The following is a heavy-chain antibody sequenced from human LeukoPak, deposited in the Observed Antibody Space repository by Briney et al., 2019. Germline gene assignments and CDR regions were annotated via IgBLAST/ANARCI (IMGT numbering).Heavy chain of an antibody. Sequence: SETLSLTCTVSGGSISSYYWSWIRQPPGKGLEWIGRIYTSGTTNYNPSLKSRVTMSIDTSKNQFSLKLSSVTAADTAVYYCARGPYCGGDCYFGYWGQGTLVTVSS. CDR2: IYTSGTT. D-gene: IGHD2-21*02. CDR3: ARGPYCGGDCYFGY. J-gene: IGHJ4*02. CDR1: GGSISSYY. V-gene: IGHV4-4*07.